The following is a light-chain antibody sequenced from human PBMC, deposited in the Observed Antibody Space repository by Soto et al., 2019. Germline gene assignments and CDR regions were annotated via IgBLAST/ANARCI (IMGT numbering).Light chain of an antibody. J-gene: IGLJ1*01. CDR1: SSNIGSKT. V-gene: IGLV1-44*01. CDR3: AAWDANLDGDV. Sequence: QSVLTQPPSASGTPGQRVTSSCSGSSSNIGSKTVNWYQQLPGTAPKLLLYSNYQRPSGVPDRFSGSKSGSSASLAISELQSEDEAGYYGAAWDANLDGDVFGTVTKGTGL. CDR2: SNY.